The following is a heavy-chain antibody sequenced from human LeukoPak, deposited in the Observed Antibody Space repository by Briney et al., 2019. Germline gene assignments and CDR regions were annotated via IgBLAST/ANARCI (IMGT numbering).Heavy chain of an antibody. CDR1: GFSVINNY. CDR3: ATDRDPHYGMHV. CDR2: IYTGDRA. D-gene: IGHD3-10*01. Sequence: GGSLRLSCAASGFSVINNYVTWVRQAPGKGLEWVSVIYTGDRADYSDSVKGRFTMSRDNFKNTLYLQMNNLRAEDSAVYYCATDRDPHYGMHVWGQGTTVTVSS. V-gene: IGHV3-53*01. J-gene: IGHJ6*02.